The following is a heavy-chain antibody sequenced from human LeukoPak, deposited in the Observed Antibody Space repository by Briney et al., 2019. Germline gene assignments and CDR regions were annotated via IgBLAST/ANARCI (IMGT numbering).Heavy chain of an antibody. Sequence: SETLSLTCTVSGGSTSSSSYYWGWIRQPPGKGLEWIGSISSSGSTRYNPSLKSRVTISVDTSNNQFSLRLSSVTAADTAVYYCARSLERDGTYGYYFDYWGQGTLVTVSS. CDR2: ISSSGST. CDR1: GGSTSSSSYY. CDR3: ARSLERDGTYGYYFDY. V-gene: IGHV4-39*01. D-gene: IGHD1-26*01. J-gene: IGHJ4*02.